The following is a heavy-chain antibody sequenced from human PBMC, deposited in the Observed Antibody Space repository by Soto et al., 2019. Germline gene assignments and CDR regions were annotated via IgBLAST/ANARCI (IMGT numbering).Heavy chain of an antibody. CDR3: AHRVLRTVFGFVTTTAINFDF. CDR2: IYWDDGK. CDR1: GFSLTTSGVG. V-gene: IGHV2-5*02. Sequence: QITLKESGPTVVKPTETLTLTCTFSGFSLTTSGVGVGWVRQSPGNAPDWLAPIYWDDGKRYSTSLKSRLTNTKDTSKNQVVLTMANVGPADTATYYCAHRVLRTVFGFVTTTAINFDFWGPGAPVVVSS. D-gene: IGHD3-3*01. J-gene: IGHJ4*02.